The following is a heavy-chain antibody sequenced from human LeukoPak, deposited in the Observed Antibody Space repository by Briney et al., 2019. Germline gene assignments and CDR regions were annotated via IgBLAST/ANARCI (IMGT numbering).Heavy chain of an antibody. J-gene: IGHJ4*02. V-gene: IGHV4-59*01. D-gene: IGHD5-18*01. CDR3: ARGRPSYGFDY. Sequence: SETLSLTCTVSGGSISSYYGSWIRQPPGKGLEWIGYIYYSGSTNYNPSLKSRVTISVDTSKNQFSLKLSSVTAADTAVYYCARGRPSYGFDYWGQGTPVTVSS. CDR1: GGSISSYY. CDR2: IYYSGST.